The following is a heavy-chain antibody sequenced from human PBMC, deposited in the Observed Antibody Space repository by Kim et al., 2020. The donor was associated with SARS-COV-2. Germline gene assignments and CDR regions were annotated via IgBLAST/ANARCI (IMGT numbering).Heavy chain of an antibody. CDR2: ISSSSSYT. Sequence: GGSLRLSCAASGFTFSDYYMSWIRQAPGKGLEWVSYISSSSSYTNYADSVKGRFTISRDNAKNSLYLQMNSLRAEDTAVYYCARDRKRYHSGYDDFDYWGQVLDYWGQGTLVTVSS. J-gene: IGHJ4*02. CDR1: GFTFSDYY. CDR3: ARDRKRYHSGYDDFDYWGQVLDY. V-gene: IGHV3-11*06. D-gene: IGHD5-12*01.